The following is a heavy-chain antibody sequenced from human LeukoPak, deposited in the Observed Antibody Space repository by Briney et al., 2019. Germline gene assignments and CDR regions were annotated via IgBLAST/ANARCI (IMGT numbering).Heavy chain of an antibody. V-gene: IGHV4-34*01. D-gene: IGHD1-14*01. CDR1: GGSFSGCY. CDR2: INHSGST. J-gene: IGHJ4*02. CDR3: ARTPNRGRYFDY. Sequence: SETLSLTCAVYGGSFSGCYWSWIRQPPGKGLEWIGEINHSGSTNYNPSLKSRVTISVDTSKNQFSLKLSSVTAADTAVYYCARTPNRGRYFDYWGQGTLVTVSS.